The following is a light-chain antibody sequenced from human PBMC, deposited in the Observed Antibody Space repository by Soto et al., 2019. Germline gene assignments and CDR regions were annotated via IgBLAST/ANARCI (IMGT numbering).Light chain of an antibody. Sequence: SVLAQPPSGSGTPGQRVTFSCSGGSSNIGTNAVNWYQQLPGTAPKLLIYNNNQRPSGGPDRFSGSKSGTSASLAISGLQSEDEADYYCAAWDDSLNGYVFGTGTKVTVL. J-gene: IGLJ1*01. CDR2: NNN. V-gene: IGLV1-44*01. CDR1: SSNIGTNA. CDR3: AAWDDSLNGYV.